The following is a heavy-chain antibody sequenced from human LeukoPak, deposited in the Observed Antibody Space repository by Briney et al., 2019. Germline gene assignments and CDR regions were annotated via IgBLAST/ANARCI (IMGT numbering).Heavy chain of an antibody. D-gene: IGHD5-12*01. Sequence: ASVKVSCKASGYTFTGYYMHWVRQAPGQGLEWMGWINPNSGGTNYAQKFQGRVTMTRDTSISTAYMELSRLRSDDTAVYYCARDGVGWLHGYYYHMDVWGKGTTVTVSS. J-gene: IGHJ6*03. V-gene: IGHV1-2*02. CDR3: ARDGVGWLHGYYYHMDV. CDR2: INPNSGGT. CDR1: GYTFTGYY.